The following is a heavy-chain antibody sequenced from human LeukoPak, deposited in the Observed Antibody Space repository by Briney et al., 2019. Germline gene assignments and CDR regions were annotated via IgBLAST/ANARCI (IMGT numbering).Heavy chain of an antibody. J-gene: IGHJ1*01. CDR1: GYTFTDYY. CDR2: IHPNSGGT. Sequence: ASVKVSCKASGYTFTDYYLHWVRQAPGQGLEWMGWIHPNSGGTNYAQKFQGRVAMTRDTSISTAYMELSSLRSDDTAVYYCARLAAVPGWGQGTLVTVSS. V-gene: IGHV1-2*02. D-gene: IGHD6-19*01. CDR3: ARLAAVPG.